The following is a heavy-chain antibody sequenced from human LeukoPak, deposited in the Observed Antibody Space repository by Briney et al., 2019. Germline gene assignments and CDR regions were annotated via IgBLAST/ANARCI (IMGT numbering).Heavy chain of an antibody. CDR3: ARHYYDSSGPFDY. CDR1: GGSISSYY. V-gene: IGHV4-59*01. Sequence: SETLSLTCTVSGGSISSYYWSWIRQPPGKGLEWIGYIYYSGSTNYNPSLKSRVTISVDTSKNQFSLKLSSVTAADTAVYYCARHYYDSSGPFDYWGQGTLVTVSS. D-gene: IGHD3-22*01. J-gene: IGHJ4*02. CDR2: IYYSGST.